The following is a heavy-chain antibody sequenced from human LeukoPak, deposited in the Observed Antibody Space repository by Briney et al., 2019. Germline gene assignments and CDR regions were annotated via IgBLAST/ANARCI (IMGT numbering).Heavy chain of an antibody. D-gene: IGHD3-22*01. CDR1: GFTFSSYS. Sequence: GGSLRLSCAASGFTFSSYSMNWVRQAPGKGLEWVSYISSSRGTIYYADSVKGRFTISRANAKNSLHLQMNRLRAEDKAVYYCVKYDGSSALDYWGQGTLVAVSS. CDR3: VKYDGSSALDY. CDR2: ISSSRGTI. V-gene: IGHV3-48*04. J-gene: IGHJ4*02.